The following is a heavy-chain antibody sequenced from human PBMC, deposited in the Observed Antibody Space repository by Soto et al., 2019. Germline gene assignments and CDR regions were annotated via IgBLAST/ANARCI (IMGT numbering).Heavy chain of an antibody. CDR3: ARVIWFGESGGAFDI. D-gene: IGHD3-10*01. J-gene: IGHJ3*02. Sequence: GASVEPSWEDCRVRLTCSSMWSVCHDTRQGLEWMGWINPNSGGTNYAQKFQGWVTMTRDTSISTAYMELSRLRSDDTAVYYCARVIWFGESGGAFDIWGQGTIVTVSS. V-gene: IGHV1-2*04. CDR1: RVRLTCSS. CDR2: INPNSGGT.